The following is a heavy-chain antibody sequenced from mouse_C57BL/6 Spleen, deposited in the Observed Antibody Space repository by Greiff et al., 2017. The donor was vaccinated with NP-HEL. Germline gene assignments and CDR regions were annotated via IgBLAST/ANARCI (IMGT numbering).Heavy chain of an antibody. V-gene: IGHV5-6*01. CDR1: GFTFSSYG. D-gene: IGHD2-1*01. J-gene: IGHJ3*01. CDR3: ARNLLPRKAWFAY. Sequence: EVQLVESGGDLVKPGGSLKLSCAASGFTFSSYGMSWVRQTPDKRLEWVATISSGGSYTYYPDSVKGRFTISRDNAKNTLYLQMSSLKSEDTAMYYCARNLLPRKAWFAYWGQGTLVTVSA. CDR2: ISSGGSYT.